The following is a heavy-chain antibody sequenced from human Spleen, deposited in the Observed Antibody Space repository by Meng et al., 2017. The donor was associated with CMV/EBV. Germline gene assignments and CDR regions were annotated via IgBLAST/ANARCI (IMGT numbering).Heavy chain of an antibody. CDR1: SSSDYY. CDR2: IYYRGYT. Sequence: SSSDYYWGWIRQPPGKGLEYIGSIYYRGYTYYNPSLKSRVTMSVDTSKNRFSLRLSSVTAADTAVYYCARQLGVTVAGTPNGVDPWGQGTLVTVSS. CDR3: ARQLGVTVAGTPNGVDP. D-gene: IGHD6-13*01. J-gene: IGHJ5*02. V-gene: IGHV4-39*01.